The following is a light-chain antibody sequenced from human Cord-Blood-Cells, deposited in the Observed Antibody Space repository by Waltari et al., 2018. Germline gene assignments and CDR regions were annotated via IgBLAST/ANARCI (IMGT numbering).Light chain of an antibody. Sequence: DIQMTQSPSSLSASVGDRVTITCRASQSISSDLNWYQQKPGKAPKLLIYAASSLQSGVPSRFCGSVAETDFTLSISSLQPIDFAAYYCQQRYSTPYTFGQGTKLEIK. CDR3: QQRYSTPYT. CDR2: AAS. V-gene: IGKV1-39*01. J-gene: IGKJ2*01. CDR1: QSISSD.